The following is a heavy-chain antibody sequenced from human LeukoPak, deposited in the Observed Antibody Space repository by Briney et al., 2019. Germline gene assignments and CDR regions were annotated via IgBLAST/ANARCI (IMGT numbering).Heavy chain of an antibody. CDR2: INWNGGST. J-gene: IGHJ4*02. CDR1: GFTFSDYY. Sequence: GGSLRLSCAASGFTFSDYYMSWIRQAPGKGLEWVSGINWNGGSTGYADSVKGRFTISRDNAKNSLYLQMNSLRAEDTALYHCARDKIGVCTDWGQGTLVTVSS. D-gene: IGHD2-8*01. CDR3: ARDKIGVCTD. V-gene: IGHV3-20*01.